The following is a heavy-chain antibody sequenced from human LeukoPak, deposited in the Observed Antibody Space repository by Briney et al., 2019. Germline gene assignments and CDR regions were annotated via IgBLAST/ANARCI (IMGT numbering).Heavy chain of an antibody. CDR2: VGRSGVDT. D-gene: IGHD1-1*01. CDR1: GFTFRNSA. Sequence: GGSLRLSCVASGFTFRNSAVSWFRQAPGKGLEWVSTVGRSGVDTYYADSVWGRFTISKDSSKNILQMNSLSAGDTVIYYCVKHSGGVYGNSDSWGQGILATVSS. V-gene: IGHV3-23*01. J-gene: IGHJ4*02. CDR3: VKHSGGVYGNSDS.